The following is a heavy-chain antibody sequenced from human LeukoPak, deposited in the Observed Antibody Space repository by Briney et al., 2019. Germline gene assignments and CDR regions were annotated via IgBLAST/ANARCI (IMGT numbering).Heavy chain of an antibody. CDR3: ATQDILDY. V-gene: IGHV3-74*01. J-gene: IGHJ4*02. CDR1: GCTFSDYW. CDR2: IDNVGSST. Sequence: GGSLRLSCAASGCTFSDYWMHWVRQAPGEGLVWVSRIDNVGSSTNYADSVKGRFTISRDNAKNTVYLQMNSLRAEDTAMYYCATQDILDYWGQGTLVTVSS.